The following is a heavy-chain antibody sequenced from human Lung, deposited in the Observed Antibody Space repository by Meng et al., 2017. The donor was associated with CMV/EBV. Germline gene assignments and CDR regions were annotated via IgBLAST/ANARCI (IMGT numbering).Heavy chain of an antibody. Sequence: SSVTVSRQASVGTVRTYTVSWVRQAPGQGLEWMGRVIPMAGIEGGVANYAQKFRGRVTITADKSTGTAYMELSSLRSEDTAIYYCARDKNNYPYNWFDPWGQGTPVTVSS. CDR3: ARDKNNYPYNWFDP. V-gene: IGHV1-69*04. D-gene: IGHD4-11*01. CDR2: VIPMAGIEGGVA. J-gene: IGHJ5*02. CDR1: VGTVRTYT.